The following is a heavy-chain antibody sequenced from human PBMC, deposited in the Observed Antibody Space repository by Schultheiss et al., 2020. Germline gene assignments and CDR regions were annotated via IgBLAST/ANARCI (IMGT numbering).Heavy chain of an antibody. CDR3: AISGSYYHYFDY. CDR2: INHSGST. J-gene: IGHJ4*02. V-gene: IGHV4-34*01. D-gene: IGHD1-26*01. CDR1: GGSFSGYY. Sequence: SETLSLTCAVYGGSFSGYYWSWIRQPPGKGLEWIGEINHSGSTNYNPSLKSRVTISVDTSKNQFSLKLSSVTAADTAVYYCAISGSYYHYFDYWGQGTLVTVSS.